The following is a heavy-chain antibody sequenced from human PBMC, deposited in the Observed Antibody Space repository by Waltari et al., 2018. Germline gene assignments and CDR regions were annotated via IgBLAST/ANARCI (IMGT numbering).Heavy chain of an antibody. CDR1: GVTFSRHA. D-gene: IGHD5-12*01. CDR2: IIPILGTA. V-gene: IGHV1-69*01. J-gene: IGHJ6*03. Sequence: QVQLVQSGAEVKKPGSSVKVSCKASGVTFSRHAISWVPQAPGPGLEWMGGIIPILGTANYAQKFQGRVTITADESTSTAYMELSSLRSEDTAVYYCARSATVATMSYYYYYMDVWGKGTTVTVSS. CDR3: ARSATVATMSYYYYYMDV.